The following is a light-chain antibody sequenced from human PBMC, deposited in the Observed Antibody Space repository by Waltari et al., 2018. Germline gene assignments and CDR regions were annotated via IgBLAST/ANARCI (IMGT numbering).Light chain of an antibody. V-gene: IGLV2-14*03. CDR3: SSYTSGSTVV. Sequence: QSALTQPASVSGSPGQSITISCTGTSSDVGGYDYVSWYQQHQGQAPKLLIYDVTNRPSGVSNRFSGSKSGNTASLTISGLQAEDVANYYCSSYTSGSTVVFGGGTKLTVL. CDR2: DVT. CDR1: SSDVGGYDY. J-gene: IGLJ2*01.